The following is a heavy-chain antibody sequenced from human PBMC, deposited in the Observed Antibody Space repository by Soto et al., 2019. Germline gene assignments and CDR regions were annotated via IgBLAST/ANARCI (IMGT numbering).Heavy chain of an antibody. J-gene: IGHJ6*02. CDR1: GYTFTGYY. V-gene: IGHV1-2*02. D-gene: IGHD3-10*01. CDR2: INPNSGGT. Sequence: ASVKVSCKASGYTFTGYYMHWVRQAPGQGLEGMGWINPNSGGTNYAQKFQGRVTMTRDTSISTAYMELSRLRSDDTAVYYCASSGSGLYYYYYGMDVWGQGTTVTVSS. CDR3: ASSGSGLYYYYYGMDV.